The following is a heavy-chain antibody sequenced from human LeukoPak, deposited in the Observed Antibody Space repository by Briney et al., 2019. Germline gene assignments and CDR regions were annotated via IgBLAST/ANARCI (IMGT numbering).Heavy chain of an antibody. CDR3: PTTMVRGVIRSGMDV. Sequence: SVKVSCRASGRTFSSYAISWVRQAPGQGFEWMGGIIPIFGTANYAQKFQGTVTITADKSTSTPYMALSSLRSEDTAVYYCPTTMVRGVIRSGMDVWGKGPTVTVS. V-gene: IGHV1-69*06. CDR2: IIPIFGTA. D-gene: IGHD3-10*01. J-gene: IGHJ6*04. CDR1: GRTFSSYA.